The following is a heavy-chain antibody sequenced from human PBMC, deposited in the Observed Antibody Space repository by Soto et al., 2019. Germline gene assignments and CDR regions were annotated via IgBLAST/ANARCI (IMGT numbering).Heavy chain of an antibody. Sequence: QVQLQESGPGLVKPSQTLSLTCTVSGRPVSSGGYYWTWIRQFPGKGLEWIGYIYHIGSPSYNPFLKSRLSMSLDASKNQFSLNLTAVTAAYTAIYDCVRDRALDSSGHWFDSWGQGTLVTVSS. CDR3: VRDRALDSSGHWFDS. D-gene: IGHD6-19*01. CDR2: IYHIGSP. V-gene: IGHV4-31*03. J-gene: IGHJ5*01. CDR1: GRPVSSGGYY.